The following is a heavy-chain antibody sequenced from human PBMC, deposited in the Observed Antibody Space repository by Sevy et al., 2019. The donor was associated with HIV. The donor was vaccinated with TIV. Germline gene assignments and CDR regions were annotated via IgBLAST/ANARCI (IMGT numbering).Heavy chain of an antibody. V-gene: IGHV1-18*04. J-gene: IGHJ4*02. CDR3: ASYRDTVGFDY. Sequence: ASVKVSCKASGYTFTSYGISWVRQAPGQGLEWMGWISAYNGNTNYAQKLQGRVIMTTDTSTSTAYMELRSLRSDDTAVYYRASYRDTVGFDYWGQGTLVSVSS. D-gene: IGHD4-17*01. CDR2: ISAYNGNT. CDR1: GYTFTSYG.